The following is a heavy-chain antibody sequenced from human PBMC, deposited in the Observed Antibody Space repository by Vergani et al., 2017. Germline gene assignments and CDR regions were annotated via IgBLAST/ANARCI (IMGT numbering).Heavy chain of an antibody. V-gene: IGHV1-69*01. D-gene: IGHD2-2*02. Sequence: QVQLVQSGAEVKKPGSSVKVSCKASGGTFSSYAISWVRQAPGQGLEWMGGIIPIFGTANYAQKFQGRVTITADESTSTAYMELSSLRSEDTAVYYCAGGGYCSSTSCYTIYYYYYYMDVWGKGTTVTVSS. CDR2: IIPIFGTA. CDR3: AGGGYCSSTSCYTIYYYYYYMDV. CDR1: GGTFSSYA. J-gene: IGHJ6*03.